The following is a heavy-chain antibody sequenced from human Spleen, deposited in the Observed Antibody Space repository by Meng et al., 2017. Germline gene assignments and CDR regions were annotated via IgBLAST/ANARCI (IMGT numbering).Heavy chain of an antibody. CDR2: INDSGST. D-gene: IGHD2-21*02. V-gene: IGHV4-34*01. J-gene: IGHJ6*02. Sequence: SETLSLTCAVYGGSFSGYYWSWIRQPPGKGLEWIGEINDSGSTNYDPSLKSRVTISVDTSKNQFSLKLTSVTAADTAVYYCAGGAVVTLIFYHAMDVWGQGTTVTVSS. CDR3: AGGAVVTLIFYHAMDV. CDR1: GGSFSGYY.